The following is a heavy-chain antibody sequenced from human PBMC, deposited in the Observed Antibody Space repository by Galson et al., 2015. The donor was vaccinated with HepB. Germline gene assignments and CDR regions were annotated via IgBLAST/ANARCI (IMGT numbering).Heavy chain of an antibody. D-gene: IGHD3/OR15-3a*01. V-gene: IGHV3-23*01. CDR1: GFTFSSYD. CDR3: AKGGHFDY. J-gene: IGHJ4*02. Sequence: SLRLSCAASGFTFSSYDMSWGRQAPGKGLEWVSVISGGNGNTYYADSVKGRFTISRDNSKNTLYLQMNSLRAEDTAVYYCAKGGHFDYWGQGTLVTVSS. CDR2: ISGGNGNT.